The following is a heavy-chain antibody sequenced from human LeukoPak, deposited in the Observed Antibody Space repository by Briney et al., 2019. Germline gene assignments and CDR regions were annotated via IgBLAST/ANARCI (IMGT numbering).Heavy chain of an antibody. CDR2: IYYSGRT. CDR1: GGSISSYY. Sequence: SETLSLTCTVSGGSISSYYWNWIRQPPRKGLEWIGYIYYSGRTNYNPSLKSRVTISVDTSKNQFSLNLSSVTAADTAVYYCARADGLDTFDIWGQGTMVTVSS. CDR3: ARADGLDTFDI. J-gene: IGHJ3*02. V-gene: IGHV4-59*01.